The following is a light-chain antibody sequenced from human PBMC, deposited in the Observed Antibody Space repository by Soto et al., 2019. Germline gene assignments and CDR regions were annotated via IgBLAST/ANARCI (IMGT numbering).Light chain of an antibody. CDR1: QDIRSE. CDR2: ATS. J-gene: IGKJ3*01. V-gene: IGKV1-6*01. Sequence: IQMTQSPSSLSASVGDRVTLTCRASQDIRSELSWYQQKSGRAPKLLIYATSTVESGVPSRFSGSGSGTDFTITINSLQPEDFATYYCLQDYGYPRTFDPGTKVEIK. CDR3: LQDYGYPRT.